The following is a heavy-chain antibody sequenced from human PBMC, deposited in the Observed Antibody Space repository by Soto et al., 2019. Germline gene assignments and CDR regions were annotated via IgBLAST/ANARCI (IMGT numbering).Heavy chain of an antibody. Sequence: QVQLVESGGGVVQPGGSLRLSCTTSGFTFNTYGMHWVRQAPGKGLEWVAIIWYDGSNKYYADSVKGRFTISRDNSKNTLYLQMNSLRAEETALYYCAISDCTGAYCYSWPFNYGVDVWGQGTTVTVSS. D-gene: IGHD2-21*02. CDR2: IWYDGSNK. V-gene: IGHV3-33*08. J-gene: IGHJ6*02. CDR1: GFTFNTYG. CDR3: AISDCTGAYCYSWPFNYGVDV.